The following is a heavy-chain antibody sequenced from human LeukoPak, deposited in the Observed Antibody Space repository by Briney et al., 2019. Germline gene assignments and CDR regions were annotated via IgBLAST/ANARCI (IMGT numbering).Heavy chain of an antibody. CDR1: GFTFSSYG. CDR3: ARVSYGDSGYFDY. Sequence: GGSLRLSCAASGFTFSSYGMHWVRQAPGKGLEWVSYISSSSSYINYADSVKGRFTISRDNAKNSLYLQMNSLRAEDTAVYYCARVSYGDSGYFDYWGQGTLVTVSS. CDR2: ISSSSSYI. J-gene: IGHJ4*02. V-gene: IGHV3-21*05. D-gene: IGHD4-17*01.